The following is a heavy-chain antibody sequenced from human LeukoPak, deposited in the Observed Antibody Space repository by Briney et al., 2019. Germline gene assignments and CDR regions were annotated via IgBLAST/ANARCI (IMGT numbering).Heavy chain of an antibody. CDR2: ISYSGNT. D-gene: IGHD3-3*01. CDR1: GVSISSVGYY. J-gene: IGHJ4*02. V-gene: IGHV4-31*03. CDR3: ARHDFWSGFPY. Sequence: SQTLSLTCTVSGVSISSVGYYWSWIRQYPGKGLEWIGYISYSGNTYYNPSLKSRVSISVDTSKTQFSLNLSSVTAADTALYYCARHDFWSGFPYWGQGALVTVSS.